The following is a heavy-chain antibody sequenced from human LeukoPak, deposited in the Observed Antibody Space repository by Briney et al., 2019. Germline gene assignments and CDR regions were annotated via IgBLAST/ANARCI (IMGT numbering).Heavy chain of an antibody. Sequence: PSETLSLTCTVSGGSISSGDYYWSWIRQPPGKGLEWIGYIYYSGSTYYNPSLKSRVTISVDTSENQFSLKLSSVTAADTAVYYCAREVVDMKYYFDYCGQGTLVTVSS. CDR3: AREVVDMKYYFDY. J-gene: IGHJ4*02. CDR1: GGSISSGDYY. D-gene: IGHD3-22*01. CDR2: IYYSGST. V-gene: IGHV4-30-4*08.